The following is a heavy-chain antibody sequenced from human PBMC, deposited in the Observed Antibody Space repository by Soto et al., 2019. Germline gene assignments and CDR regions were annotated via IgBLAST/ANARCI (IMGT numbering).Heavy chain of an antibody. CDR1: GISLRTGGVG. CDR3: AHSLSGEIYEK. Sequence: SGPTLVNPTRTLTLTCTSSGISLRTGGVGVGWIRQPPGKALEWLALIYWDDDKRYSPSLKNRLILTKDTAKNQVVLTMTNMDHVATATYYCAHSLSGEIYEKWGQGTLVTIFS. J-gene: IGHJ1*01. V-gene: IGHV2-5*02. D-gene: IGHD3-22*01. CDR2: IYWDDDK.